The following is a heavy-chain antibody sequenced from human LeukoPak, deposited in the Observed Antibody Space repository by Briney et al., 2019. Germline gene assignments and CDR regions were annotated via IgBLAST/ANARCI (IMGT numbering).Heavy chain of an antibody. CDR1: GFTFSDYY. D-gene: IGHD4-23*01. J-gene: IGHJ6*03. V-gene: IGHV3-11*04. Sequence: PGGSLRLSCAASGFTFSDYYMSWIRQAPGKGLEWVSYISSSGSTIYYADSVKGRFTISRDNAKNSLYLQMNSLRAEDTAVYYCARVTTVVTYYYYYYMDVWGKGTTVTVSS. CDR2: ISSSGSTI. CDR3: ARVTTVVTYYYYYYMDV.